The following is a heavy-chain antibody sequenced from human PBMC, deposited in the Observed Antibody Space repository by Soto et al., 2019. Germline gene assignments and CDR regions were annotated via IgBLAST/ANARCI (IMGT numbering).Heavy chain of an antibody. CDR3: PRGATPIDS. V-gene: IGHV1-18*01. CDR1: GYTFTNFG. J-gene: IGHJ4*02. Sequence: QVQLVQSGAEVKKPGPSVKVSCKASGYTFTNFGIGGLRQAPGQGLEWMGWISAYNGNTNYAQNFQGRVTMTTDTSPSPAHVQLPPLRSEDTALYYCPRGATPIDSGGQGTLVTAS. CDR2: ISAYNGNT.